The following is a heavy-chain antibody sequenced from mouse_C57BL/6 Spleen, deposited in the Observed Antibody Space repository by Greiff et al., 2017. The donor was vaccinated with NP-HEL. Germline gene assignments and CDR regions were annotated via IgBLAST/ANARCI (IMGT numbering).Heavy chain of an antibody. CDR3: AGGEGYDDYYPSFGY. V-gene: IGHV1-22*01. J-gene: IGHJ2*01. Sequence: EVQLQQSGPELVKPGASVKMSCKASGYTFTDYNMHWVKQSHGKSLEWIGYINPNNGGTSYNQKFKGKATLTVNKSSNTAYMELRSLTSEDSAVCYCAGGEGYDDYYPSFGYWGQGTTLTVSS. CDR2: INPNNGGT. CDR1: GYTFTDYN. D-gene: IGHD2-3*01.